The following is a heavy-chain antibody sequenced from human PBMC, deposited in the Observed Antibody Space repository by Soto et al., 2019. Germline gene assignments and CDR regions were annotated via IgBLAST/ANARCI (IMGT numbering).Heavy chain of an antibody. D-gene: IGHD3-3*01. CDR2: INPNSGGT. CDR3: ARGRTIFGVVTPPNNWFDP. V-gene: IGHV1-2*02. CDR1: GYTLTGYY. J-gene: IGHJ5*02. Sequence: GASVKVSCKASGYTLTGYYMHWVRQAPGQGLEWMGWINPNSGGTNYAQKFQGRVTMTRDTSISTAYMELRRLGSDDTAVYYCARGRTIFGVVTPPNNWFDPGGQGTLVTVSS.